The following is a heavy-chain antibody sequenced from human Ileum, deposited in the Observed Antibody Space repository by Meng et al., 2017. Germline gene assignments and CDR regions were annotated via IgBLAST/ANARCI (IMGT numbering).Heavy chain of an antibody. CDR1: GFTLSSNG. CDR3: AKDFSSTWYKDY. Sequence: GESLKISCAASGFTLSSNGMSWVRQAPGKGLERVSSIRLGGGGTKYADSVQGRFTISRDDSKNTLYLQMNSLSAEDTAIYYCAKDFSSTWYKDYWGQGTLVTVSS. D-gene: IGHD2-2*01. V-gene: IGHV3-23*01. J-gene: IGHJ4*02. CDR2: IRLGGGGT.